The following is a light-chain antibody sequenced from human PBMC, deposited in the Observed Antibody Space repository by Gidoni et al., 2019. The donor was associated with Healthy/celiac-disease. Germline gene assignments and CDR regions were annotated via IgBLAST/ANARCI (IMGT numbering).Light chain of an antibody. CDR3: QQYNSYPYT. J-gene: IGKJ2*01. CDR1: QSISSW. Sequence: DLQMTQSSSPLSASVGDRVTITCRASQSISSWLAWYQQKPGKAPKLLIYKASSLESGVPSRFSGSGSGTEFTLTISSLQPDDFATYYCQQYNSYPYTFGQGTKLEIK. CDR2: KAS. V-gene: IGKV1-5*03.